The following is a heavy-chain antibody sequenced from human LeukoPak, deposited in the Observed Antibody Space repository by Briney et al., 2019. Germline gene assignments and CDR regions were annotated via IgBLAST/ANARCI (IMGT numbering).Heavy chain of an antibody. J-gene: IGHJ4*02. Sequence: SVKVSCKASGGTFSSYAISWVRQAPGQGLEWMGGLIPIFGTANYAQKFQGRVTITADESTSTAYMELSSLRSEDTAVYYCARDRGIAAAGKDFDYWGQGTLVTVSS. CDR3: ARDRGIAAAGKDFDY. CDR2: LIPIFGTA. CDR1: GGTFSSYA. D-gene: IGHD6-13*01. V-gene: IGHV1-69*01.